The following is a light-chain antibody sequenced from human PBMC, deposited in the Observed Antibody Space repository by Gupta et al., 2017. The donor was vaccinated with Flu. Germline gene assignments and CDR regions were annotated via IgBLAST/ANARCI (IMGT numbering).Light chain of an antibody. CDR1: GGNIAYDY. J-gene: IGLJ3*02. CDR3: QSYDGNNPMV. V-gene: IGLV6-57*01. CDR2: EDS. Sequence: FVLTQPRSVSESPGQTVTISCTRSGGNIAYDYVPWYQQRPGSSPTTVIYEDSQRPSGVPDRFSGSIDRSSNSASLTNSGLRTEGEADYYCQSYDGNNPMVFGGGTKLTVL.